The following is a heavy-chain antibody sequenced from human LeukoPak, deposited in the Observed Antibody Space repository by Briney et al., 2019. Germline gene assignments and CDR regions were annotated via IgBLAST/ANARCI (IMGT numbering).Heavy chain of an antibody. CDR1: GFTFSSYA. D-gene: IGHD3-10*01. J-gene: IGHJ4*02. V-gene: IGHV3-30*04. Sequence: GGSLRLSCAASGFTFSSYAMHWVRQAPGKGLEWVAVISYDGSNKYYADSVKGRFTISRDNAKNSLYLQMNSLRSEDMAVYYCARDDGSGSYPDYWGQGTLVTVSS. CDR3: ARDDGSGSYPDY. CDR2: ISYDGSNK.